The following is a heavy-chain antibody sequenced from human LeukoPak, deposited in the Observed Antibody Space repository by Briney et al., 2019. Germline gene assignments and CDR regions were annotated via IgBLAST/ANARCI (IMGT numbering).Heavy chain of an antibody. Sequence: QAGRSLRLSCAASGFTFSSYAMHWVRQTPGKGLEWGALISYDGSNIYYADSVKGRFTISRDNSKNTQYLQMNSLRVEDTALYYCARDPDSSGWYRFDYWGQGTLVTVSS. CDR2: ISYDGSNI. V-gene: IGHV3-30*04. J-gene: IGHJ4*02. CDR1: GFTFSSYA. D-gene: IGHD6-13*01. CDR3: ARDPDSSGWYRFDY.